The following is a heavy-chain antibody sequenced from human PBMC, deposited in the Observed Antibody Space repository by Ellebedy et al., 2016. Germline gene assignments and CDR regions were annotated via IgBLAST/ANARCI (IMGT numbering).Heavy chain of an antibody. Sequence: ASVKVSCKASGYTFTSYPMHWVRQAPGQRLEWMGWINVGNGDTKYSQKFQGRVTITRDTSVSTAYMELSSLRSEDTAVFFCAREGWYSGSYYAYWGQGTLVTVSS. D-gene: IGHD1-26*01. V-gene: IGHV1-3*01. J-gene: IGHJ4*02. CDR1: GYTFTSYP. CDR3: AREGWYSGSYYAY. CDR2: INVGNGDT.